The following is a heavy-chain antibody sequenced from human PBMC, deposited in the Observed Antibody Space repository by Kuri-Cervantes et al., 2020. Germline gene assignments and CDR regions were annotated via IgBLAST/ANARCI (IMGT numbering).Heavy chain of an antibody. D-gene: IGHD1-7*01. V-gene: IGHV4-59*08. CDR2: IYYSGST. CDR3: ARRYNWNYGV. CDR1: GGSISSYY. Sequence: GSLRLSCTVSGGSISSYYWSWIRQPPGKGLEWIGYIYYSGSTYYNPSLKSRVTISVDTSKNQFSLKLSSVTAADTAVYYCARRYNWNYGVWGQGTLVTVSS. J-gene: IGHJ4*02.